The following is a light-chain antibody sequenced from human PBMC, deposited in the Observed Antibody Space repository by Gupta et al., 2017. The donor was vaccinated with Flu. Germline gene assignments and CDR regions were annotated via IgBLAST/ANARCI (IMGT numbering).Light chain of an antibody. V-gene: IGLV3-19*01. CDR1: SLRSYY. CDR3: NSRDSSGNHVV. J-gene: IGLJ2*01. CDR2: GKN. Sequence: SSELTPDPAVSVALGQPVRITCPGDSLRSYYASWYQQKPGQAPVLVIYGKNNRPSGIPDRFAGSSSGNTASLTITGAQAEDEADYYCNSRDSSGNHVVFGGGTKLTVL.